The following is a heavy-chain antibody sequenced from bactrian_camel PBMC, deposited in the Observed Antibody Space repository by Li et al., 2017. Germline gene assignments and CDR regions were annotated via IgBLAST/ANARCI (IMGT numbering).Heavy chain of an antibody. Sequence: HVQLVESGGGSVQAGGSLTLSRASSGAIDSRHCMGWFRQTPGKERERVATIYTRTGSPDYADSVRGRFTYSQDAAKKMVNLQMNNLKPEDTGTYYCAAVGHILQCGATLVQNNFKHWGQGTQVTVS. D-gene: IGHD1*01. V-gene: IGHV3S53*01. CDR1: GAIDSRHC. CDR2: IYTRTGSP. J-gene: IGHJ4*01. CDR3: AAVGHILQCGATLVQNNFKH.